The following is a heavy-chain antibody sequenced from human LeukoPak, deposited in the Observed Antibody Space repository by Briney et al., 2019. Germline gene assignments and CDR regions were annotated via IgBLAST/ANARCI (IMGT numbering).Heavy chain of an antibody. J-gene: IGHJ5*02. CDR3: ARDRSGDIGGYDCWFDP. V-gene: IGHV1-2*02. Sequence: ASVKVSCKASGYTFTGYYMHWVRQAPGQGLEWMGWINPNSGGTNYAQKFQGRVTMTRDTSISTAYMELSRLRPDDTAVYYCARDRSGDIGGYDCWFDPWGQGTLVTVLS. CDR1: GYTFTGYY. D-gene: IGHD5-12*01. CDR2: INPNSGGT.